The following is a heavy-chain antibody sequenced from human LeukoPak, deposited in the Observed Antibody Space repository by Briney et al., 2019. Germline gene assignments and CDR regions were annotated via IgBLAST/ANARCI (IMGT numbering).Heavy chain of an antibody. V-gene: IGHV4-61*08. Sequence: SETLSLTCTVSGGSISSGGYYWSWIRQHPGKGLEWIGYIYYSGSTNYNPSLKSRVTISVDTSKNQFSLKLSSVTAADTAVYYCARGAHDYSPLAYWGQGTLVTVSS. CDR1: GGSISSGGYY. CDR3: ARGAHDYSPLAY. D-gene: IGHD4-17*01. CDR2: IYYSGST. J-gene: IGHJ4*02.